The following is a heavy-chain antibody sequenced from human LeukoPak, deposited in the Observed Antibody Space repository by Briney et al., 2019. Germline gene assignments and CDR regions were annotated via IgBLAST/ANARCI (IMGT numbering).Heavy chain of an antibody. CDR1: GFTFDNFA. D-gene: IGHD3-10*01. CDR2: ITGSGGST. V-gene: IGHV3-23*01. CDR3: ARELFDFDY. J-gene: IGHJ4*02. Sequence: GGSLRLSCAPSGFTFDNFAMTWVRQAPGKGLEWVSEITGSGGSTYYADSVKGRFTISRDNSKNTLYLQMNSLRAEDTATYYCARELFDFDYWGQGTLVTVSP.